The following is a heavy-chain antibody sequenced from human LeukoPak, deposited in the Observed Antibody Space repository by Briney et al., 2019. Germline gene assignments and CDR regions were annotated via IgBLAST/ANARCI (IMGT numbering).Heavy chain of an antibody. Sequence: TGGSLRLSCAASGFIFSSYGMHWVRQAPGKGLEWVAVIWYDGSQRYYADSVKGRFTISRDNSKKTVDLQMNSLRAEDTAVHYCASDELRYPLDWGQGTLVTVSS. CDR2: IWYDGSQR. D-gene: IGHD3-9*01. CDR1: GFIFSSYG. V-gene: IGHV3-33*01. J-gene: IGHJ4*02. CDR3: ASDELRYPLD.